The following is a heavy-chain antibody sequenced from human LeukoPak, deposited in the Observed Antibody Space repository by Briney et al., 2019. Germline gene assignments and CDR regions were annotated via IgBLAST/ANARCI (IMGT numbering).Heavy chain of an antibody. Sequence: TGGSLRLSCAASGFSFSTCAMNWVRQAPGKGLEWVSAISGSGSNTYYAESVKGRFTISRDNSKNTLYLQMNSLGAEDTALYYCAKDVRGYNRPFDYWGQGTLVTVSS. V-gene: IGHV3-23*01. CDR2: ISGSGSNT. J-gene: IGHJ4*02. CDR3: AKDVRGYNRPFDY. D-gene: IGHD3-10*02. CDR1: GFSFSTCA.